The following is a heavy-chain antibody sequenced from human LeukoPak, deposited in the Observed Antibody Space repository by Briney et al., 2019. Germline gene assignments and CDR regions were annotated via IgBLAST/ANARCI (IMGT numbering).Heavy chain of an antibody. CDR1: GFTFSSYA. V-gene: IGHV3-30*04. J-gene: IGHJ6*04. D-gene: IGHD5-18*01. Sequence: GGSLRLSCAASGFTFSSYAMHWVRQAPGKGLEWVAVISYDGSNKYYADSVEGRFTISRDNSKNTLYLQMNSLRAEDTAVYYCARDIGVEDTAMEARYYCYGMDVWGKGTTVTVSS. CDR3: ARDIGVEDTAMEARYYCYGMDV. CDR2: ISYDGSNK.